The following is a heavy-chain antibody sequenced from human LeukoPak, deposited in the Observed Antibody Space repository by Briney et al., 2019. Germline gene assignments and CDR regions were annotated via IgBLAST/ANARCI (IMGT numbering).Heavy chain of an antibody. Sequence: SETLSLTCTVSGGSISSYYWSWIRQPPGKGLEWIGYIYYSGSTNYNPSLESRVTISVDTSKNQFSLKLSSVTAADTAVYYCARDPGGRSWFDPWGQGTLVTVSS. J-gene: IGHJ5*02. V-gene: IGHV4-59*01. D-gene: IGHD2-15*01. CDR3: ARDPGGRSWFDP. CDR2: IYYSGST. CDR1: GGSISSYY.